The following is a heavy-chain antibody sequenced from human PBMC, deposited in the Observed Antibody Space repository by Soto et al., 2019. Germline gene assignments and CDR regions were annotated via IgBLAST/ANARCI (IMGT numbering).Heavy chain of an antibody. CDR3: ARDRLRLGELSLLGYFDY. Sequence: GGSLRLSCAASGFTFSSYAMSWVPQAPGKGLEWVSAISGSGGSTFYADSVKGRFTISIDNSKNTLSVQMSNLKSEDTAVYYCARDRLRLGELSLLGYFDYWGQGT. V-gene: IGHV3-23*01. CDR1: GFTFSSYA. J-gene: IGHJ4*02. D-gene: IGHD3-16*02. CDR2: ISGSGGST.